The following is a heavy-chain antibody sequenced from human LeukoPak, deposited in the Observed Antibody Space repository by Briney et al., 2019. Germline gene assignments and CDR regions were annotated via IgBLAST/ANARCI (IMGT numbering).Heavy chain of an antibody. Sequence: GGSLRLSCAASGLSFSDYGMNWVRQAPGKGLEWVSYISSTSTTIYYADSVKGRFTISRDNAKNSLYLQMNSLRDDDTAVYYCAGDAVVFAFDVWGQGTMVTVSS. CDR2: ISSTSTTI. CDR1: GLSFSDYG. J-gene: IGHJ3*01. D-gene: IGHD2-8*02. V-gene: IGHV3-48*02. CDR3: AGDAVVFAFDV.